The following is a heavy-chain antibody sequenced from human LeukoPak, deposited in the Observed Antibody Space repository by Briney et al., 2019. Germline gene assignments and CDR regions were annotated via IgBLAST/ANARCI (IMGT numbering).Heavy chain of an antibody. D-gene: IGHD3-10*01. CDR2: ISGYNGNT. CDR3: ARSYYYGSGSRPLDF. V-gene: IGHV1-18*01. J-gene: IGHJ4*02. Sequence: ASVKVSCKASDYTFTSYGISWVRQAPGQGLEWMGWISGYNGNTHYAQNLQGRVTMTTDTSASTAYMELRSLRSDGTAVYYCARSYYYGSGSRPLDFWGQGTLVTVSS. CDR1: DYTFTSYG.